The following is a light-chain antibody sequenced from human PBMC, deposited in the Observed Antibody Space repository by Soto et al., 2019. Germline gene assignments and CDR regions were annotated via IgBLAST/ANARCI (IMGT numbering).Light chain of an antibody. J-gene: IGLJ1*01. CDR1: SSDVGGYDY. V-gene: IGLV2-14*01. CDR2: EVS. CDR3: SSYSISTAYL. Sequence: QYLLTQPASVSGSPGQSITISCTGTSSDVGGYDYVSWYQLHPGKAPKLMVFEVSNRPSGVSYRFSGSKSGNTASLTISGLQAEDEADYFCSSYSISTAYLFGTGTKVTVL.